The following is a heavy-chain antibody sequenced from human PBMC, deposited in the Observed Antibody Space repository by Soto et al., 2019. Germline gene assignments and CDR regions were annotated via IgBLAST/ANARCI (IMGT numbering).Heavy chain of an antibody. CDR1: GFTFSSYA. CDR3: AKDRGRGMGWLQEFDY. J-gene: IGHJ4*02. CDR2: ISGSGGST. D-gene: IGHD5-12*01. Sequence: GGSLRLSCAASGFTFSSYAMSWVRQAPGKGLEWVSAISGSGGSTYYADSVKGRFTISRDNSKNTLYLQMNSLRAEDTAVYYCAKDRGRGMGWLQEFDYWGQGTLVTVSS. V-gene: IGHV3-23*01.